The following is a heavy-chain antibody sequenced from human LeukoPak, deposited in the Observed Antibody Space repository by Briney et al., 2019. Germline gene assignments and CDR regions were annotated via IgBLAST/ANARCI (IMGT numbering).Heavy chain of an antibody. Sequence: SVKVSCKASGGTFSSYAISWVRQAPGQGLEWMGRIIAILGIANYAQKFQGRVTITADKSTSTAYMELSSLRSEDTAVYYCARFEGMYDSSGYYFDYWGQGTLVTVSS. CDR2: IIAILGIA. J-gene: IGHJ4*02. CDR1: GGTFSSYA. V-gene: IGHV1-69*04. D-gene: IGHD3-22*01. CDR3: ARFEGMYDSSGYYFDY.